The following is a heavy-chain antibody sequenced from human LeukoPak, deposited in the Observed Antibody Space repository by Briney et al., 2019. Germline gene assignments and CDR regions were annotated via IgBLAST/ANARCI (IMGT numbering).Heavy chain of an antibody. J-gene: IGHJ4*02. CDR1: GGSMSTYH. Sequence: SETLSLTCTVAGGSMSTYHWSWIRQSAGKGLEWVGRIFASGSTNYSPSVKSRVTMSVDTSKNQFSLKLTSVTAADTAVYYCARGGDANKYGSGVFDCWGQGTLVTVSS. CDR3: ARGGDANKYGSGVFDC. V-gene: IGHV4-4*07. D-gene: IGHD5-24*01. CDR2: IFASGST.